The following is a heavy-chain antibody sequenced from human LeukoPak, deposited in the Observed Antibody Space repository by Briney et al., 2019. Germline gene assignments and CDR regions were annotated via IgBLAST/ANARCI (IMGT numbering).Heavy chain of an antibody. CDR2: IYYSGST. J-gene: IGHJ4*02. V-gene: IGHV4-30-4*01. CDR1: GGSISSGDYY. D-gene: IGHD2-21*01. CDR3: ARDGSGVVASHFDY. Sequence: PSETLSLTCTVSGGSISSGDYYWSWIRQPPGKGLEWVGYIYYSGSTYYNPCLKSRVTISVDTSKHQFSLKLSSVTAADTAVYYCARDGSGVVASHFDYWGQGTLVTVSS.